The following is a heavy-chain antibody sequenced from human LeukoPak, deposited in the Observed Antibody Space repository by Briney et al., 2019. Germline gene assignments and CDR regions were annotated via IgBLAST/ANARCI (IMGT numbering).Heavy chain of an antibody. CDR2: IRYDGSNK. CDR1: GFTFSSYG. Sequence: GGSLRLSCAASGFTFSSYGMHWVRQAPGKGLEWVAFIRYDGSNKYYADSVKGRFTISRDNSKNTLYLQMNSLRAEDTAVYYCAKAITIFGVVNAEYFQHWGQSTLVTVSS. D-gene: IGHD3-3*01. CDR3: AKAITIFGVVNAEYFQH. V-gene: IGHV3-30*02. J-gene: IGHJ1*01.